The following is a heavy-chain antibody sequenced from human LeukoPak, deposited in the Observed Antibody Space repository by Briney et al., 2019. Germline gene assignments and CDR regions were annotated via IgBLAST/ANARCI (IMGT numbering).Heavy chain of an antibody. D-gene: IGHD6-13*01. V-gene: IGHV4-4*02. Sequence: SETLSLTCAVSGGSISSSNWWSWVRQPPGKGLEWIGEIYHSGSTNYNPSLKSRVSISIDTSKNQFSLNLSSVTDADTAVYYCARRAVGTFDYWGQGTLVTVSS. CDR2: IYHSGST. CDR1: GGSISSSNW. J-gene: IGHJ4*02. CDR3: ARRAVGTFDY.